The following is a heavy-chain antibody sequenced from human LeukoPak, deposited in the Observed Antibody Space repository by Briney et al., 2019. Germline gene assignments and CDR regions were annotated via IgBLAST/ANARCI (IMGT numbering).Heavy chain of an antibody. CDR1: GFTFTDYY. Sequence: ASVKVSCKASGFTFTDYYMHWVRRAPGQGLEWMGWIHPNTGGTDYPQNFQGRVTLTRDTSMTTAYMDLSRLTSDDTAVYYCAPGGTGTTTTFFDYWGQGTLVTVSS. CDR3: APGGTGTTTTFFDY. V-gene: IGHV1-2*02. CDR2: IHPNTGGT. D-gene: IGHD1-1*01. J-gene: IGHJ4*02.